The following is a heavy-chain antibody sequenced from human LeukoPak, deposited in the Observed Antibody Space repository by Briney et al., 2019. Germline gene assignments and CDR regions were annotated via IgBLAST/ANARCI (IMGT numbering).Heavy chain of an antibody. CDR2: IYTSGYT. Sequence: SETLSLTCNVSGDSISGYYWGWLRQPGGKALEWIGRIYTSGYTDYNPSLESRLTMTIDTSKSQFSLKLRSVTAADTAVYYCARVHIMTGRYFDSWGLGALVTVSS. D-gene: IGHD3-10*01. CDR1: GDSISGYY. J-gene: IGHJ4*02. V-gene: IGHV4-4*07. CDR3: ARVHIMTGRYFDS.